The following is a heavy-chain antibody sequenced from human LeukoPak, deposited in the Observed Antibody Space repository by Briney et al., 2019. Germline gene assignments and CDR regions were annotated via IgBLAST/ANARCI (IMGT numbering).Heavy chain of an antibody. CDR3: ASFGISWTSAY. CDR2: ISWNSDSV. CDR1: GFTFDDYA. J-gene: IGHJ4*02. D-gene: IGHD2-21*01. Sequence: PGGSLRLSCAASGFTFDDYAMHWVRQAPGKGLEWVSGISWNSDSVGYADSVKGRFTISRDNVRNILYLHMNDLRGEDTAVYYCASFGISWTSAYWGQGTLVTVSS. V-gene: IGHV3-9*01.